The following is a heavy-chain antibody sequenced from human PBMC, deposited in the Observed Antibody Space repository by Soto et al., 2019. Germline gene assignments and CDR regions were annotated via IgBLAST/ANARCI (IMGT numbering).Heavy chain of an antibody. Sequence: ASVKVSCKASGYTFTSHGISWVRQAPGQGLEWMGWIGSYNGNTNYAQKIQGRITMTTDTSTSTAYMELTGLRSDDTAVYYCARGSSATNWFDPWGQGTLVTVSS. V-gene: IGHV1-18*01. CDR2: IGSYNGNT. D-gene: IGHD1-26*01. J-gene: IGHJ5*02. CDR3: ARGSSATNWFDP. CDR1: GYTFTSHG.